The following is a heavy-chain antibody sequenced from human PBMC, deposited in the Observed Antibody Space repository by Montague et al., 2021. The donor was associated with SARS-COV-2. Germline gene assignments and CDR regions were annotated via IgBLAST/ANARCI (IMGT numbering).Heavy chain of an antibody. D-gene: IGHD2-21*01. CDR1: GFTFTSYA. Sequence: SLRLSCAVSGFTFTSYALSWVRQAPGKGLEWVSGIVDSDSSTHYADSVKGRFTISRDNSKNMVYLQMNSLRAEDTAVYYRARGVITPDYWGQGTLVTVSS. CDR2: IVDSDSST. CDR3: ARGVITPDY. J-gene: IGHJ4*02. V-gene: IGHV3-23*01.